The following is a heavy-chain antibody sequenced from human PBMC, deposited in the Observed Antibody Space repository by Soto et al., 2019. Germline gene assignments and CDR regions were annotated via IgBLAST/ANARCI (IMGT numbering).Heavy chain of an antibody. V-gene: IGHV3-33*01. D-gene: IGHD1-1*01. CDR2: IWSDGNNK. Sequence: QVQLVESGGGVVQPGRSLSLSCAASGFTLNTYGFHWVRQAPGKGLEWVAVIWSDGNNKYYADSVKGRFTISRDSSTNTLYLQMNSLRVEDTAVYYCTRIQLDTIMALDYWGQGTLVTVSS. CDR3: TRIQLDTIMALDY. CDR1: GFTLNTYG. J-gene: IGHJ4*02.